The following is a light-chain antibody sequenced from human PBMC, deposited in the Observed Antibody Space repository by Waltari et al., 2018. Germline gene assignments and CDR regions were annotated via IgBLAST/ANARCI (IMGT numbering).Light chain of an antibody. CDR1: QSVSSF. CDR3: QQYNDWPPLT. V-gene: IGKV3-15*01. J-gene: IGKJ4*01. CDR2: GAS. Sequence: EVVMTQSPATLSLSPGEIAPLSCRASQSVSSFLAWYQQKPGQAPRLLIYGASTRATGIPARFSGSGSGTEFTLTISSLQSEDFAVYYCQQYNDWPPLTVGGGTKVEIK.